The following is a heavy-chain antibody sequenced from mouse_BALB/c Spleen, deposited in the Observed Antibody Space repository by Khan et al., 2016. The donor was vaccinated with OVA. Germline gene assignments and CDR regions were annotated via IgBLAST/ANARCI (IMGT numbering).Heavy chain of an antibody. V-gene: IGHV3-1*02. Sequence: EVQLQESGPGLVKPSPSLSLTCTVTGYSITSGYGWNWIRQFPGNKLECMGYIRYSGSTNYNPSLNSRISITRDTSKNQFFLQLNSVTTEDTATDYCARKARRKDWGKGTTRTVSS. CDR3: ARKARRKD. CDR2: IRYSGST. D-gene: IGHD3-2*02. CDR1: GYSITSGYG. J-gene: IGHJ2*01.